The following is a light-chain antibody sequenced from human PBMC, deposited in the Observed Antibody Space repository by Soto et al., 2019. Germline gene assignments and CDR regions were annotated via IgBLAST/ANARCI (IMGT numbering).Light chain of an antibody. CDR3: QQYNNWPYT. CDR1: QSIGSN. V-gene: IGKV3-15*01. CDR2: GAS. Sequence: EIVMTQSSATLSVSPGERATLSCRASQSIGSNLAWYQQKPGQAPRLLMYGASTRVTAIPARFSGSRSGTEFTLTISSLQSEDFAVYFCQQYNNWPYTFGQGTKLEIK. J-gene: IGKJ2*01.